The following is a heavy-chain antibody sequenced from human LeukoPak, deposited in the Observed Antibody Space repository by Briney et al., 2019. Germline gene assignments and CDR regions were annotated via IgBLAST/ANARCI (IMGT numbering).Heavy chain of an antibody. J-gene: IGHJ4*02. CDR1: GDTVSSNNGA. CDR3: ARDVGTSGWYRFDY. V-gene: IGHV6-1*01. D-gene: IGHD6-19*01. CDR2: TYYRSKWYN. Sequence: SQTLSLTCGISGDTVSSNNGAWNWIRQSPSRGLVWLVRTYYRSKWYNDYAGSMKRRITISPDTSKNQFSLQVNSVTPEDTAVYYCARDVGTSGWYRFDYWGQGTLVTVSS.